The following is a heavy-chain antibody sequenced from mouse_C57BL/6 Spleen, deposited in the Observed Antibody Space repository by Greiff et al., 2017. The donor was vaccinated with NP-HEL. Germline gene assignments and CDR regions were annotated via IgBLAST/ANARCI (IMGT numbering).Heavy chain of an antibody. Sequence: QVQLQQPGAELVKPGASVKLSCKASGYTFTSYWMHWVKQRPGQGLEWIGMIHPNSGSTNYNEKFKGKATLTVDKSSSTAYMQLSSLTSEDSAVYYCARGYCSGYDYWGQGTTLTVSS. D-gene: IGHD1-1*01. CDR1: GYTFTSYW. CDR3: ARGYCSGYDY. CDR2: IHPNSGST. J-gene: IGHJ2*01. V-gene: IGHV1-64*01.